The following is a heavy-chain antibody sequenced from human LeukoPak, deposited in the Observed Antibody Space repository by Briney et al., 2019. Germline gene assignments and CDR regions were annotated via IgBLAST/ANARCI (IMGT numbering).Heavy chain of an antibody. CDR1: GFTFNAYA. CDR3: ARDPTSLWFGESSYYYYGMDV. V-gene: IGHV3-11*05. Sequence: PGGSLRLSCAASGFTFNAYAMYWVRQAPGKGLEWVSYISSSSCYTNYADSVKGRFTISRDNAKNSLYLQMNSLRAEDTAVYYCARDPTSLWFGESSYYYYGMDVWGQGTTVTVSS. D-gene: IGHD3-10*01. CDR2: ISSSSCYT. J-gene: IGHJ6*02.